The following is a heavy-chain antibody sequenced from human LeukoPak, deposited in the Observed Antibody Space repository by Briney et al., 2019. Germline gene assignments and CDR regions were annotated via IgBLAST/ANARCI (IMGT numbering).Heavy chain of an antibody. CDR1: GFTVSSNY. CDR3: VTRSGSYYY. CDR2: IYNAGDR. Sequence: GGSLRFSCAASGFTVSSNYMSWVRQAPGKGLECVSVIYNAGDRYYADSVKGRFTISRDSSKNTLYLQVNSLRAEDTAVYYCVTRSGSYYYWGQGILVTVSS. J-gene: IGHJ4*02. D-gene: IGHD1-26*01. V-gene: IGHV3-53*01.